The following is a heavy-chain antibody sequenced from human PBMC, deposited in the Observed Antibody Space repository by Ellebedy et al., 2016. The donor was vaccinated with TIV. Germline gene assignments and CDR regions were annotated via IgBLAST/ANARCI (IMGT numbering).Heavy chain of an antibody. Sequence: GGSLRLSCTASGFTLSDHYMSWIRQAPGKGLEWLSYIDISGYTTYYADSVKGRFTISRDSPKNSLYLQIHSLRAEDTAVYYCARNLLIFTFDKWYSDLWGRGTLVTVSS. V-gene: IGHV3-11*04. CDR2: IDISGYTT. CDR1: GFTLSDHY. J-gene: IGHJ2*01. D-gene: IGHD3/OR15-3a*01. CDR3: ARNLLIFTFDKWYSDL.